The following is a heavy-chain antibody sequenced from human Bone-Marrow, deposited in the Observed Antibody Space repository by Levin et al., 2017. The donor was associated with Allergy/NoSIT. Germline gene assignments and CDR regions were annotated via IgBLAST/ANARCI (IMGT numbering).Heavy chain of an antibody. CDR2: ISYDGSNK. J-gene: IGHJ5*02. Sequence: GGSLRLSCAASGFTFSSYGMHWVRQAPGKGLEWVAVISYDGSNKYYADSVKGRFTISRDNSKNTLYLQMNSLRAEDTAVYYCANVGGNRLKGGWFDPWGQGTLVTVSS. V-gene: IGHV3-30*18. CDR1: GFTFSSYG. CDR3: ANVGGNRLKGGWFDP. D-gene: IGHD4-23*01.